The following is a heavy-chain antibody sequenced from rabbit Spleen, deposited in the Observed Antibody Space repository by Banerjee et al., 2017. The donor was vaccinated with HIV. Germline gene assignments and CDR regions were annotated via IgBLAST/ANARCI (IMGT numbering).Heavy chain of an antibody. J-gene: IGHJ4*01. Sequence: QEQLEESGGGLVKPGGTLTLTCKASGFSFSGKYVMCWVRQAPGKGLEWIGCINNATGKDVYAGWAKGRFTIITTSSTTVVLQMTSLTAAAAATYFCARDWAGVIGSNFSLWGPGTLVTVS. CDR2: INNATGKD. CDR3: ARDWAGVIGSNFSL. CDR1: GFSFSGKYV. V-gene: IGHV1S45*01. D-gene: IGHD1-1*01.